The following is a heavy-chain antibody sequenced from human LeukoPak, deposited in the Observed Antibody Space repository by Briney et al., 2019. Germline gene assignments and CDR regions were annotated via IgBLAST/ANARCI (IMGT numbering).Heavy chain of an antibody. CDR3: ARDRYTYGNFDY. CDR2: IKADESET. CDR1: GFTFSSYW. Sequence: GGSLRLSCAASGFTFSSYWMTWVRQAPGKGLEWVATIKADESETYYVDSVKGRFTISRDNAKNSLYLQMNSLRAEDTAVFYCARDRYTYGNFDYWGQGTLVTVSS. J-gene: IGHJ4*02. D-gene: IGHD5-18*01. V-gene: IGHV3-7*01.